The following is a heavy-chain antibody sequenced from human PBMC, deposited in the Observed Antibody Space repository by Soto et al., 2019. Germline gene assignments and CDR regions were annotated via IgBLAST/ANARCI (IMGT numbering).Heavy chain of an antibody. J-gene: IGHJ4*02. V-gene: IGHV3-23*01. CDR2: ISGSGGST. D-gene: IGHD5-12*01. CDR3: ASREGGYDLY. Sequence: EVQLLESGGGLVQPGGSLRLSCAASGFTFSSYAMSWVRQAPGKGLEWVSAISGSGGSTYYADSVKGRFTISRDNSKNTLYLQMISLRDEDTAVYYCASREGGYDLYWGQATLVTVSS. CDR1: GFTFSSYA.